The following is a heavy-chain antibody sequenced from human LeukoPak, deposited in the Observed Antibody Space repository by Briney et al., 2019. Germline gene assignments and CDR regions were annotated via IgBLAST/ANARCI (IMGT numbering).Heavy chain of an antibody. D-gene: IGHD3-3*01. CDR2: IYTSGST. Sequence: PSETLSLTCTVSGGSIGSYYWSWLRQPAGKGLEWIGRIYTSGSTNYNPSLKSRVTMSVDTSKNQFSLKLSSVTAADTAVYYCARTLRITIFGVVNRPFDYWGQGTLVTVSS. CDR3: ARTLRITIFGVVNRPFDY. CDR1: GGSIGSYY. V-gene: IGHV4-4*07. J-gene: IGHJ4*02.